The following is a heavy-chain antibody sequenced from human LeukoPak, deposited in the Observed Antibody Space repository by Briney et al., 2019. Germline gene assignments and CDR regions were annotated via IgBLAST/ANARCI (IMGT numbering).Heavy chain of an antibody. Sequence: SETLSLTCTVSGGSISSYYWSWIRQPAGKGLEWIGRIYTSGSTNYNPSLKSRVTMSVDTSKNQFSLKLSSVAAADTAVYYCARAYCSSSSCSFNYWGQGTLVTVSS. CDR3: ARAYCSSSSCSFNY. D-gene: IGHD2-2*01. CDR2: IYTSGST. CDR1: GGSISSYY. J-gene: IGHJ4*02. V-gene: IGHV4-4*07.